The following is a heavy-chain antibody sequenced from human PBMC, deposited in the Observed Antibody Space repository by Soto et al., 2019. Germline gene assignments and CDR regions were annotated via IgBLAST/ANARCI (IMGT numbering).Heavy chain of an antibody. V-gene: IGHV3-9*01. J-gene: IGHJ6*02. CDR3: AKELDLGYCISTSGYAAYYYGMDV. Sequence: EVQLVESGGGLVQPGRSLRLSCAASGFTFDDYAMHWVRQAPGKGLEWVSGISWNSGSIGYADSVKGRFTISRDNAKNSLYLQMNSLRAEDTALYYCAKELDLGYCISTSGYAAYYYGMDVWGQGTTVTVSS. D-gene: IGHD2-2*01. CDR2: ISWNSGSI. CDR1: GFTFDDYA.